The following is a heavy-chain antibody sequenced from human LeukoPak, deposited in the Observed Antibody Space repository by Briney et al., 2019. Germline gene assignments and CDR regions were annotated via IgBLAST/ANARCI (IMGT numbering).Heavy chain of an antibody. J-gene: IGHJ6*02. Sequence: SETLSLTCDVSGYSISSGYQWAWIRQSPGKGLEWIGSIYHSGSAHYNPSLKSRVTISVETSKSQFSLKLSSVTAADTAVYYCARGRMVGVWGQGTTVIVSS. CDR1: GYSISSGYQ. D-gene: IGHD5-24*01. CDR3: ARGRMVGV. V-gene: IGHV4-38-2*01. CDR2: IYHSGSA.